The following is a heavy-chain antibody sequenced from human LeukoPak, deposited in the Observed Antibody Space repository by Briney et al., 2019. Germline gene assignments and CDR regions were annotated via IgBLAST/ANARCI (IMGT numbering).Heavy chain of an antibody. V-gene: IGHV3-23*01. D-gene: IGHD5-12*01. J-gene: IGHJ4*02. Sequence: GGSLRLCCTVSGFTVSSNSMSWVRQAPGKGLEWVSAISGSGGSTYYADSVKGRFTISRDNSKNTLYLQMNSLRAEDTAVYYCAKDIHSGYDRGYCFDYWGQGTLVTVSS. CDR2: ISGSGGST. CDR3: AKDIHSGYDRGYCFDY. CDR1: GFTVSSNS.